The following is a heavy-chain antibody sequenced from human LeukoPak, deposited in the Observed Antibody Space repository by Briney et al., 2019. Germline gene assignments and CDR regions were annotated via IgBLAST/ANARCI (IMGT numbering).Heavy chain of an antibody. J-gene: IGHJ4*02. CDR1: NGSITNYY. CDR2: IYYSGST. D-gene: IGHD5-18*01. Sequence: SETLSLTCTVSNGSITNYYWSWIRQPPGRRLEWIGYIYYSGSTNYNPSLKSRVTIIVDTSKNQFSLKLTSVTSADTAVYYCARVGPQEQLWPQSHDNWGQGTLVTVSS. CDR3: ARVGPQEQLWPQSHDN. V-gene: IGHV4-59*01.